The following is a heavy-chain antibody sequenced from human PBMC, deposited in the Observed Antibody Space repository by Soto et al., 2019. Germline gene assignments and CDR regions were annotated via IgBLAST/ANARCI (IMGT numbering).Heavy chain of an antibody. J-gene: IGHJ5*02. D-gene: IGHD6-19*01. Sequence: QVQLQQWGAGLLKPSETLSLTCAVYGGSFSGYYWSWIRQPPGKGLEWIGEINHSRSTNYNPSLKSRVTISVDTSKNQFSLKLSSVTAADTAVYYCARGWAQWLLWFDPWGQGTLVTVSS. CDR1: GGSFSGYY. V-gene: IGHV4-34*01. CDR2: INHSRST. CDR3: ARGWAQWLLWFDP.